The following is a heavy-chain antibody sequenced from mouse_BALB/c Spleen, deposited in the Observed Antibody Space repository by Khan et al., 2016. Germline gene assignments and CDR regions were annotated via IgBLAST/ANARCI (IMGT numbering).Heavy chain of an antibody. D-gene: IGHD1-1*01. CDR3: ARDYYGCSYVGTMDY. CDR1: GYTFTNYG. J-gene: IGHJ4*01. CDR2: INTYTRES. Sequence: QIQLVQSGPELKKPGETVKISCKASGYTFTNYGMNWVKQAPGKGLKWMGWINTYTRESTYADDFKGRFAFSSETSASNAYLQISDLKNEDTAIYFCARDYYGCSYVGTMDYWGQGTSVTVSS. V-gene: IGHV9-3-1*01.